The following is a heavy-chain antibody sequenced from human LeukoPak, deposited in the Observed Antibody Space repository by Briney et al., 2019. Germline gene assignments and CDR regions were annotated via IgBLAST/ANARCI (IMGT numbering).Heavy chain of an antibody. CDR3: ARDNAVDYGDYAFDY. Sequence: GGSLRLSCAASGFTFSSYAMHWVRRAPGKGLEWVAVISYDGSNKYYADSVKGRFTISRDNSKNTLYLQMNSLRAEDTAVYYCARDNAVDYGDYAFDYWGQGTLVTVSS. CDR2: ISYDGSNK. D-gene: IGHD4-17*01. V-gene: IGHV3-30-3*01. CDR1: GFTFSSYA. J-gene: IGHJ4*02.